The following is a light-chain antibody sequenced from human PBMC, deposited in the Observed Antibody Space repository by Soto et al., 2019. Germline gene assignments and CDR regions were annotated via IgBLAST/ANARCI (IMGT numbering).Light chain of an antibody. J-gene: IGKJ1*01. CDR1: QSISRW. CDR2: DAS. CDR3: QQYNCYYTWT. Sequence: DIKITQTPFSLSASVGDRVTVTVRASQSISRWLVWYQQKPGKAPKLLIYDASILKSGVPSRFSGSGSGTEFTLTISSLQPDDFATYYCQQYNCYYTWTFGQGSKVDIK. V-gene: IGKV1-5*01.